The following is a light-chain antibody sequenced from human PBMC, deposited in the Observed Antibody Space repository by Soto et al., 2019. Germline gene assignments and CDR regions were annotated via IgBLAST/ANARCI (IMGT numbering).Light chain of an antibody. J-gene: IGKJ5*01. Sequence: EIVLTQSPGTLSLSPGERATLSCRTSQNINKYLAWYQQKPGHAPRLLIYDASNRATGIPARFSGSGSGTDFTLTISSLEPEDFAVYYCQQRSNWPITFGQGTRLEIK. CDR2: DAS. V-gene: IGKV3-11*01. CDR1: QNINKY. CDR3: QQRSNWPIT.